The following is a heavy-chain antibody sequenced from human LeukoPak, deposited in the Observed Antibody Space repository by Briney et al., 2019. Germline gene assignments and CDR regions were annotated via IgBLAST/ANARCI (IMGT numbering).Heavy chain of an antibody. CDR3: ARSPMIVATIIRPQGDAFDI. D-gene: IGHD5-12*01. CDR1: GGSFSGYY. CDR2: INHSGST. V-gene: IGHV4-34*01. J-gene: IGHJ3*02. Sequence: PSETLSLTCAVYGGSFSGYYWSWIRQPPGKGLEWIGEINHSGSTNYNPSLKSRVTISVDTSKNQFSLKLSSVTAADTAVYYCARSPMIVATIIRPQGDAFDIWGQGTMVTVSS.